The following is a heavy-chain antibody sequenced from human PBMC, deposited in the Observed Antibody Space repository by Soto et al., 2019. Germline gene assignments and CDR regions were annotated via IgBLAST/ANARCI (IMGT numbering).Heavy chain of an antibody. J-gene: IGHJ4*02. CDR1: GYAFTTYG. Sequence: QVHLVQSGAEVKKPGASVKVSCKGSGYAFTTYGITWVRQAPGQGLEWMGWISAHNGNTNYAQTLQGRVTVTRDTSPSTAYMALMSLRADDTAVYYCARGRYGDYWGQGARVTVSS. CDR2: ISAHNGNT. CDR3: ARGRYGDY. V-gene: IGHV1-18*01. D-gene: IGHD1-1*01.